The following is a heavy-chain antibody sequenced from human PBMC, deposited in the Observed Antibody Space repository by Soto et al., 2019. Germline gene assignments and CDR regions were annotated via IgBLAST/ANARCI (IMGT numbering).Heavy chain of an antibody. J-gene: IGHJ4*02. Sequence: SETLSLTCAISGDSVSSNSAAWNWIRQSPSRGLEWLGRTYYRSKWYNDYALSVKSRVTINPDTSMNHFSLQLNSVTPEDTAVYYCARASRPGPYYFDNWGQGTLVTVSS. CDR2: TYYRSKWYN. CDR1: GDSVSSNSAA. D-gene: IGHD6-6*01. V-gene: IGHV6-1*01. CDR3: ARASRPGPYYFDN.